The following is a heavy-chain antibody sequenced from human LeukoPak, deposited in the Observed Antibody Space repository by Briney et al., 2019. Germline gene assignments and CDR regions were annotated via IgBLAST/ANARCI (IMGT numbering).Heavy chain of an antibody. Sequence: TGGSLRLSCTASGFTFGDYAMSWFRQALGKGLEWVGFIRSKAYGGTTEYAASVKGRFTISRDDSKSIAYLQMNSLKTEDTAVYYCTRDGDCSSTSCYWFDPWGQGTLVTVSS. CDR3: TRDGDCSSTSCYWFDP. D-gene: IGHD2-2*01. CDR2: IRSKAYGGTT. V-gene: IGHV3-49*03. CDR1: GFTFGDYA. J-gene: IGHJ5*02.